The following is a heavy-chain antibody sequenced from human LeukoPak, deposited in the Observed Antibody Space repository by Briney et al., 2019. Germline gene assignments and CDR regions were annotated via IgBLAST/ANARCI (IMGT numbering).Heavy chain of an antibody. D-gene: IGHD5-18*01. Sequence: SVKVSCKASGGTFSSYAVSWVRLTPGQGLEWLGGIIPVFGTTTYAQKFQAKVTMTAEKSTNTAYLEISSLTSDDTAVYYCARGAAMVTGPLGYWGQGTLVTVSS. CDR1: GGTFSSYA. CDR3: ARGAAMVTGPLGY. V-gene: IGHV1-69*06. J-gene: IGHJ4*02. CDR2: IIPVFGTT.